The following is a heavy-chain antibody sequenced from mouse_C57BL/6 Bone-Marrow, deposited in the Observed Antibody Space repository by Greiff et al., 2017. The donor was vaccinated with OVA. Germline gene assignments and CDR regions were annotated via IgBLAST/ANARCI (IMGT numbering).Heavy chain of an antibody. Sequence: EVHLVESGGGLVKPGGSLKLSCAASGFTFSSYAMSWVRQTPEQRLEWVATISDGGSYTYYPDNVQGRFTISRDNAKNNLYLQMSHLKSEDTAMYYCARSMMVTTYYAMDYWGQGTSVTVSS. V-gene: IGHV5-4*01. D-gene: IGHD2-3*01. CDR1: GFTFSSYA. CDR3: ARSMMVTTYYAMDY. J-gene: IGHJ4*01. CDR2: ISDGGSYT.